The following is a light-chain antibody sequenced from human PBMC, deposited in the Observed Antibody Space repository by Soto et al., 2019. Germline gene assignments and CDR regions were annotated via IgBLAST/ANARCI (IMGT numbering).Light chain of an antibody. CDR1: QSISSW. CDR2: KAS. J-gene: IGKJ2*01. V-gene: IGKV1-5*03. CDR3: QQYNSYSRT. Sequence: DIQMTQSPSTLSASVGDRVTITCRASQSISSWVAWYQQKPGKAPKLLIYKASSLESGAPSRFSGSGSGTEFTLTISSLQPDDVATYYCQQYNSYSRTFGQGTKLEIK.